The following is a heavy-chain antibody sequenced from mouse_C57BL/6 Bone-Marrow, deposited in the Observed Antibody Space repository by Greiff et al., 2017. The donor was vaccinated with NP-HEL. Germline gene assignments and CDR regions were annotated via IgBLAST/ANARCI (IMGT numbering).Heavy chain of an antibody. CDR2: IDPENGDT. D-gene: IGHD1-1*01. J-gene: IGHJ4*01. V-gene: IGHV14-4*01. Sequence: VQLQQSGAELVRPGASVKLSCTVSGFNIKDDYMHWVKQRPEQGLEWIGWIDPENGDTEYASKFPGKATITADTSSNTAYLQLSSLTSEDTAVNDCTTGGSSPYAMDYWGQGTSVTVSS. CDR1: GFNIKDDY. CDR3: TTGGSSPYAMDY.